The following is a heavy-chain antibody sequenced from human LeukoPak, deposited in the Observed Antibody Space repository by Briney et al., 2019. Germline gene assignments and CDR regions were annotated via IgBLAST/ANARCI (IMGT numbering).Heavy chain of an antibody. CDR3: ARHVLYYYGMDV. CDR2: IYYSGST. Sequence: SETLSLTCTVSGGSISSYYWSWIRQPPGKGLEWIGYIYYSGSTYYNPSLKSRVTISVDTSKNQFSLKLSSVTAADTAVYYCARHVLYYYGMDVWGQGTTVTVSS. CDR1: GGSISSYY. J-gene: IGHJ6*02. V-gene: IGHV4-59*08.